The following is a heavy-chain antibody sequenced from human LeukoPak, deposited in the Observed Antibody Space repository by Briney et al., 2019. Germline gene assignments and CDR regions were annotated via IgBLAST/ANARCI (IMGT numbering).Heavy chain of an antibody. Sequence: SETLSLTCTVSGDSISSYYWSWTRHPPGQGLEWSRYINYRGDTNYNPSLTSRVTKSLDTSHNQFSLKLNSVTAAATAVYFCAGSIGVSSLDYWGQGTLVAVSS. D-gene: IGHD3-16*01. CDR2: INYRGDT. V-gene: IGHV4-59*08. CDR3: AGSIGVSSLDY. J-gene: IGHJ4*02. CDR1: GDSISSYY.